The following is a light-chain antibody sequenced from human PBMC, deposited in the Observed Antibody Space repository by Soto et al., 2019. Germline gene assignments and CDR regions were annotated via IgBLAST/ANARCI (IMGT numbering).Light chain of an antibody. V-gene: IGKV3-20*01. J-gene: IGKJ1*01. CDR1: QSVTGNF. Sequence: MVLTQSPGTLSLSPGETATLPCRADQSVTGNFLAWYQQKPGQAPRLLISYAYNRATGIPDRFSGSGSGTDFTLTISRLDNEDFAMYYCQQYAASSWTFGQGTKVDIK. CDR2: YAY. CDR3: QQYAASSWT.